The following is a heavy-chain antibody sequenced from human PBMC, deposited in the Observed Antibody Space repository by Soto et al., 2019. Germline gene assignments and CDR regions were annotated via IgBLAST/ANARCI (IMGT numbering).Heavy chain of an antibody. CDR3: ARETSTVTDIYGQYFQH. D-gene: IGHD4-17*01. J-gene: IGHJ1*01. V-gene: IGHV1-2*02. Sequence: QVQLVQSGAEVKKTGASVKVSCKASGYTFTGYYMHWVRQAPGQGLEWMGWINPNSGGTNYAQKFQGRVTMTRDTSISTAYMELSRLRSDDTAVYYCARETSTVTDIYGQYFQHWGQGTLVTVSS. CDR2: INPNSGGT. CDR1: GYTFTGYY.